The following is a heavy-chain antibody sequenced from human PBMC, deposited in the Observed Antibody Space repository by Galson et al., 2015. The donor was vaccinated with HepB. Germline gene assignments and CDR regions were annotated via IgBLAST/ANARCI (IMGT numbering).Heavy chain of an antibody. Sequence: TLSLTCAVSGGSISSGGYSWSWIRQPPGKGLEWIGYIYHSGSTYYNPSLKSRVTISVDTSKNQFSLKLSSVTAADTAVYYCARDESSYYYGSGSYSWFDPWGQGTLVTVSS. CDR3: ARDESSYYYGSGSYSWFDP. CDR1: GGSISSGGYS. V-gene: IGHV4-30-2*01. CDR2: IYHSGST. J-gene: IGHJ5*02. D-gene: IGHD3-10*01.